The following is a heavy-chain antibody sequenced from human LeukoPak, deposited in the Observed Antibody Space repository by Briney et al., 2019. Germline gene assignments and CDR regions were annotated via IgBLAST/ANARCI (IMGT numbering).Heavy chain of an antibody. J-gene: IGHJ3*02. Sequence: SETLSLTCTVSGGSISSYYWSWIRQPPGKGLEWIGYIYYSGSTNYNPSLKSRVTISVDTSKNQFSLKLSSVTAADTAVYYCARALPYYDSSGYYYNAFDIWGQGTMVTVSS. D-gene: IGHD3-22*01. V-gene: IGHV4-59*08. CDR2: IYYSGST. CDR3: ARALPYYDSSGYYYNAFDI. CDR1: GGSISSYY.